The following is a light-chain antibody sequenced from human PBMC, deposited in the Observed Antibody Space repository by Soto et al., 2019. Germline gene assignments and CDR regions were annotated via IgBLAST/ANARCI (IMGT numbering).Light chain of an antibody. CDR2: GAS. CDR1: QSVSSN. CDR3: MQATHWPWT. J-gene: IGKJ1*01. Sequence: ISQSPATLSGSPGERATLSCRASQSVSSNLAWYQQKPGQAPRLLIYGASNRATGIPDRFSGSGSGTDFTLKISRVEAEDVGVYYCMQATHWPWTFGQGTKGDI. V-gene: IGKV3D-15*01.